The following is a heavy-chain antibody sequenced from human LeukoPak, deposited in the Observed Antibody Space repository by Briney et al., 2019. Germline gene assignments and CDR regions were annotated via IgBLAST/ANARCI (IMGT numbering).Heavy chain of an antibody. J-gene: IGHJ4*02. CDR2: IYYRGST. Sequence: SETLSLTCTVSGGSISSSNYHWGWIRQPPGKGLEWIASIYYRGSTYYNPSLKSRVTISVDMSKNQFSLGLNSVTAADTSVYYCTRLPEGVPADYWGPGTLVTVSS. CDR1: GGSISSSNYH. D-gene: IGHD3-10*01. V-gene: IGHV4-39*01. CDR3: TRLPEGVPADY.